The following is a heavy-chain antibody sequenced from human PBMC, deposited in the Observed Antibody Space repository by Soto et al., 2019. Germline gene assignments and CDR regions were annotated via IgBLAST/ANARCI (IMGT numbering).Heavy chain of an antibody. D-gene: IGHD4-4*01. CDR2: ISGSGGST. CDR1: GFTFSNYA. J-gene: IGHJ4*02. Sequence: GGSMKLSCAASGFTFSNYAMTWVRQDPGKGLEWVSVISGSGGSTYYEDSVKGRFTISRDNSKNALYLQMNSLRAEDSAIYYCAKGANSNYDYFDHWGQGTLVTVSS. CDR3: AKGANSNYDYFDH. V-gene: IGHV3-23*01.